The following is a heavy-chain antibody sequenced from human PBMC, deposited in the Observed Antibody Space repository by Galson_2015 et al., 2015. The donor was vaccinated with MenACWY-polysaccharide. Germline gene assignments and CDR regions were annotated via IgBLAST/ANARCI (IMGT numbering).Heavy chain of an antibody. J-gene: IGHJ4*02. CDR2: IYYSGST. Sequence: SETLSLTCTVSGGSISSSSYYWGWIRQPPGKGLEWIGSIYYSGSTYYNPSLKSRVTISVDTSKDQFSLKLSSVTAADTAVYYCARQTGKAPTYFVSDYWGQGTLVTVSS. D-gene: IGHD1-1*01. CDR3: ARQTGKAPTYFVSDY. V-gene: IGHV4-39*01. CDR1: GGSISSSSYY.